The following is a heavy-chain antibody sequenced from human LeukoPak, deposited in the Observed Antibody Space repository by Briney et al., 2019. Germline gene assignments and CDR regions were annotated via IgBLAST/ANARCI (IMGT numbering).Heavy chain of an antibody. CDR3: ARDRWIYSGSYGY. Sequence: PSETLSLTCVVSGYSISSGYYWGWIRQPPGKGLEWIGSIYHSGSTYYNPSLKSRVTISVDTSKNQFSLKLSSVTAADTAVYYCARDRWIYSGSYGYWGQGTLVTVSS. CDR2: IYHSGST. V-gene: IGHV4-38-2*02. CDR1: GYSISSGYY. D-gene: IGHD1-26*01. J-gene: IGHJ4*02.